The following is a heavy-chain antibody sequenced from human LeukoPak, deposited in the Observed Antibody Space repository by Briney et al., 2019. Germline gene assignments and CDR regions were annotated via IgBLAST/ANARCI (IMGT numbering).Heavy chain of an antibody. CDR3: ARVRIQLWYAFDT. CDR2: IHHDGSEK. V-gene: IGHV3-7*01. J-gene: IGHJ3*02. Sequence: GGSLRLSCAASGFTFSDFWMSWVRQAPGKGLEWLANIHHDGSEKSYVDSVKGRFTISRDNAKNSLYLQMNSLRAEDTAVYYCARVRIQLWYAFDTWGQGTMLTVSS. D-gene: IGHD5-18*01. CDR1: GFTFSDFW.